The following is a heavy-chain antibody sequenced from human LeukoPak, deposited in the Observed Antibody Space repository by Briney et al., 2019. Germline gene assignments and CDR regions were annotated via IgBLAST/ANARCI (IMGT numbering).Heavy chain of an antibody. V-gene: IGHV5-51*01. Sequence: GESLNISCKGSVYSLINYWRGCVRQMPGKGLEWMGIMYPGGSDTRYSPSIQGQVTISADKSISTAYLQWSSLKASDTAMYYCARLPSIAARPDFDYWGQGTLVTVSS. D-gene: IGHD6-6*01. J-gene: IGHJ4*02. CDR3: ARLPSIAARPDFDY. CDR1: VYSLINYW. CDR2: MYPGGSDT.